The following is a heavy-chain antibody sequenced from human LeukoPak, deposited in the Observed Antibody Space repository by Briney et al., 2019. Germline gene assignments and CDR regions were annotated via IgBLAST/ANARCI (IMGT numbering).Heavy chain of an antibody. CDR1: GFTFGNYW. J-gene: IGHJ5*01. CDR3: ARDIPRGARYLAS. Sequence: GGSLRLSCATSGFTFGNYWMTWVRQAPGKRLEWVANIDDRGSEKNYADSVKGRFTNSRDNARNSMFLQMNSLRVEDTAVYFCARDIPRGARYLASWGRGTLVTVSS. V-gene: IGHV3-7*01. D-gene: IGHD1-14*01. CDR2: IDDRGSEK.